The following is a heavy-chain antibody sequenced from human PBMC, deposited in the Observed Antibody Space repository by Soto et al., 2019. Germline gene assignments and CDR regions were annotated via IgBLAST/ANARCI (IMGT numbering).Heavy chain of an antibody. CDR1: GGSFSGYY. Sequence: SETLSLTCAVYGGSFSGYYWTWIRQPPGTGLEWIGEINHSGSTNYNPSLKSRVTISVDTSKNQFSLKLTFVTAADTAVYYCARDKITGLFDYWGQGTLVTVS. CDR3: ARDKITGLFDY. V-gene: IGHV4-34*01. CDR2: INHSGST. J-gene: IGHJ4*02. D-gene: IGHD2-8*02.